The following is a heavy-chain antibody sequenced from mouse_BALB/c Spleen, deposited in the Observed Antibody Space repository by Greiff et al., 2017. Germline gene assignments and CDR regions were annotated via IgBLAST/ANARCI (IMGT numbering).Heavy chain of an antibody. CDR1: GFTFSDYG. Sequence: DVKLVESGGGLVQPGGSRKLSCAASGFTFSDYGMAWVRQAPGKGPEWVAFISNLAYSIYYADTVTGRFTISRENAKNTLYLEMSSLRSEDTAMYYCARELGRGGAMDYWGQGTSVTVSS. CDR2: ISNLAYSI. V-gene: IGHV5-15*02. J-gene: IGHJ4*01. CDR3: ARELGRGGAMDY. D-gene: IGHD4-1*01.